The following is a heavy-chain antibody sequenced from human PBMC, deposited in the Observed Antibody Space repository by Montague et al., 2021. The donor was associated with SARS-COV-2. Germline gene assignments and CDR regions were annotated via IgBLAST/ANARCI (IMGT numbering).Heavy chain of an antibody. Sequence: SETLSLTCTVSGDSISSGDYHWSWVRQPAGKGLEWIGYIYTLGSTSYNPSLKSRVTISMDTSKNQLSLKLSSVTAADTAVYYCARSEGSGSYWGYYGMDVWGQGTTVTVSS. V-gene: IGHV4-61*10. CDR2: IYTLGST. D-gene: IGHD3-10*01. CDR1: GDSISSGDYH. J-gene: IGHJ6*02. CDR3: ARSEGSGSYWGYYGMDV.